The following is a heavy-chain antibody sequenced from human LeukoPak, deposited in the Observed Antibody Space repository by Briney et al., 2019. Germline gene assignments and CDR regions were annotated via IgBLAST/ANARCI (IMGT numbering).Heavy chain of an antibody. CDR3: ARSDEYSSSSRYYGMDV. V-gene: IGHV4-59*01. D-gene: IGHD6-6*01. J-gene: IGHJ6*02. Sequence: SETLSLTCTVSGGSISTYYWNWIRQPPGKGLEWTGHIYYSGGTNYNPSLKSRLTISVDTSKNQFSLKLSSVTAADAAVYYCARSDEYSSSSRYYGMDVWGQGTTVTVSS. CDR2: IYYSGGT. CDR1: GGSISTYY.